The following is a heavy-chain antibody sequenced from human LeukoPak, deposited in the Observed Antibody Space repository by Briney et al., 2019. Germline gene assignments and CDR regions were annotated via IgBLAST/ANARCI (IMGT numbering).Heavy chain of an antibody. V-gene: IGHV1-2*02. CDR2: INPNSGGT. J-gene: IGHJ6*02. CDR1: GYTFTGYY. D-gene: IGHD3-22*01. CDR3: ARTSYYYDSSGYWYGMDV. Sequence: SVKVSCKASGYTFTGYYMHWVRQAPGQGLEWMGWINPNSGGTNYAQKFQGRVTMTRDTSISTVYMELSRLRSDDTAVYYCARTSYYYDSSGYWYGMDVWGQGTTVTLSS.